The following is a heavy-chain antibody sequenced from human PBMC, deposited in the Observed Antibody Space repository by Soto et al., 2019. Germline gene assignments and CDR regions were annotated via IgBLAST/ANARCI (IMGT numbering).Heavy chain of an antibody. CDR1: GFTFNTYG. J-gene: IGHJ6*02. V-gene: IGHV1-46*02. CDR2: INPSGGST. D-gene: IGHD2-15*01. Sequence: GGSLRLSCAASGFTFNTYGFHWVRQAPGQGLEWMGIINPSGGSTSYAQKFQGRVTMTRDTSTSTAYMELSSLRSEDTAVYYCAKAGNPGSATPSYYGMDVWGLGTTVTVSS. CDR3: AKAGNPGSATPSYYGMDV.